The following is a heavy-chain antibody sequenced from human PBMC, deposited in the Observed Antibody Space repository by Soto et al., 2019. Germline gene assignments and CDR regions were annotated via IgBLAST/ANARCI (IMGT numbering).Heavy chain of an antibody. CDR1: GFTFSSYG. D-gene: IGHD3-22*01. Sequence: PGGSLRLSCAASGFTFSSYGMHWVRQAPGKGLEWVAVIWYDGSNKYYADSVKGRFTISRDNSKNTLYLQMNSLRAEDTAVYYCARGRSGYYIDAFDIWGQGTMVTVSS. CDR3: ARGRSGYYIDAFDI. J-gene: IGHJ3*02. CDR2: IWYDGSNK. V-gene: IGHV3-33*01.